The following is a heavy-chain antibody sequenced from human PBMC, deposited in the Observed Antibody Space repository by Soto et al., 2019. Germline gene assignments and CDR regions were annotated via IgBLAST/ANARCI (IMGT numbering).Heavy chain of an antibody. CDR2: IYYSGRT. CDR3: ARIGYCTGGSCVTDNWFDP. Sequence: SETTSLTSSVSGGTISSTGYYWGLIRQPPGKGLELIGSIYYSGRTYYNPSLRSRITISVDTSKNQFSLKLSSVTAADTAVYYCARIGYCTGGSCVTDNWFDPWGQGTLVTVSS. CDR1: GGTISSTGYY. V-gene: IGHV4-39*01. J-gene: IGHJ5*02. D-gene: IGHD2-15*01.